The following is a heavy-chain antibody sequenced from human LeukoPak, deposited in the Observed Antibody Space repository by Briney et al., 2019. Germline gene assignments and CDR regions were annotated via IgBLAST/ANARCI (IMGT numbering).Heavy chain of an antibody. CDR1: GGTFSSYA. J-gene: IGHJ3*02. D-gene: IGHD3-22*01. CDR3: ARAYDSSVYPLNDAFDI. V-gene: IGHV1-69*05. Sequence: SVKVSCKASGGTFSSYAISWVRQAPGQGLEWMGGIIPIFGTANYAQKFQGRVTITTDESTSTAYMELSSLRSEDTAVYYCARAYDSSVYPLNDAFDIWGQGTMVTVSS. CDR2: IIPIFGTA.